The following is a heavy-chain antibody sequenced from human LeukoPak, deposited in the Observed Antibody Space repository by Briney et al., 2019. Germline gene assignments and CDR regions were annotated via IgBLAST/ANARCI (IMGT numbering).Heavy chain of an antibody. V-gene: IGHV3-33*01. CDR2: ILYDGSNN. D-gene: IGHD2-21*02. CDR1: GFTFSSYG. CDR3: ARDPIVVVTAIFGNAMDV. Sequence: GGSLRLSCAASGFTFSSYGMHWVPQSPGKALEGVAFILYDGSNNYYADYVKGRFTIYRDNSKNTLYLQMNSLRAEDTAVYYCARDPIVVVTAIFGNAMDVWGQGTTVTVSS. J-gene: IGHJ6*02.